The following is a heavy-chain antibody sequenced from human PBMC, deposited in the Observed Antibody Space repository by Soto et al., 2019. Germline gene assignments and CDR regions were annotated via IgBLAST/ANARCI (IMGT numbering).Heavy chain of an antibody. CDR1: VVTLDDYS. V-gene: IGHV3-9*01. J-gene: IGHJ6*01. D-gene: IGHD1-7*01. Sequence: PGGSXRLSCSAAVVTLDDYSMHLFRQVPGKGLEWVSGISWKSGNIGYADSVKGRFNISRYNAKSSLYLQMNSLRAEEKAFYYCDKDLDRIKQLGKHMELWGQGPTVTV. CDR2: ISWKSGNI. CDR3: DKDLDRIKQLGKHMEL.